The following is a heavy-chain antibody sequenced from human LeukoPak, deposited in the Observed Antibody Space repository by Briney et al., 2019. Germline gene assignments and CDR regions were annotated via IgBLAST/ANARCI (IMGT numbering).Heavy chain of an antibody. CDR3: ARLGPIRSYYYYYMDV. J-gene: IGHJ6*03. D-gene: IGHD3-16*01. V-gene: IGHV4-59*01. Sequence: SETLSLTCSVSGGSISSYYWSWIQQPPGKGLEWIGYIYYSGSTNYNPSLKSRVTISVDTSKNQFSLKLSSVTAADTAVYYCARLGPIRSYYYYYMDVWGKGTTVTVAS. CDR1: GGSISSYY. CDR2: IYYSGST.